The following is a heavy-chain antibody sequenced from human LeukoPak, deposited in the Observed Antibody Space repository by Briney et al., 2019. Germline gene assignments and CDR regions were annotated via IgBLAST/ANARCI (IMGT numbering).Heavy chain of an antibody. D-gene: IGHD4-23*01. Sequence: SETLSLTCTVSGGSLSSSSYYWGWIRQPPGKGLEWIGSIYYSGSTYYNPSLKSRVTISVDTSKNQFSLKLSSVTAADTAVYYCARDWLGPDYGGKGAFDYWGQGTLVTVSS. CDR3: ARDWLGPDYGGKGAFDY. V-gene: IGHV4-39*07. J-gene: IGHJ4*02. CDR2: IYYSGST. CDR1: GGSLSSSSYY.